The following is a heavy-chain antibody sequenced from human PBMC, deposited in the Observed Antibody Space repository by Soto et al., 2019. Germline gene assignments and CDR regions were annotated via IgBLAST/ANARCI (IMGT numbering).Heavy chain of an antibody. CDR1: GGSVSSNGAA. Sequence: SETLSLTCAISGGSVSSNGAASNWIRQSPSRGLQWLGRTYYRSKWNNDYAVSVKSRITINPDTSKNQFSLQLNSVTPEVTAVYYCARGHAGTMDVWGQGTTVTVS. CDR2: TYYRSKWNN. V-gene: IGHV6-1*01. D-gene: IGHD1-1*01. J-gene: IGHJ6*02. CDR3: ARGHAGTMDV.